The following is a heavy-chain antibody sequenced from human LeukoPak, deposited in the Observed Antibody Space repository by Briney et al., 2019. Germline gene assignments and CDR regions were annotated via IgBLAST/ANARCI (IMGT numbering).Heavy chain of an antibody. J-gene: IGHJ5*02. D-gene: IGHD3-22*01. V-gene: IGHV3-74*01. Sequence: GRSLRLSCAASGFTFDDYAMHWVRHAPGKGLVWVSRINSDGINTSHADSVKGRFTISRDNAKNTLNLQMNSLRAEDTAVYYCARDLGQYYDTSDNWFDPWGQGTLVTVSS. CDR3: ARDLGQYYDTSDNWFDP. CDR2: INSDGINT. CDR1: GFTFDDYA.